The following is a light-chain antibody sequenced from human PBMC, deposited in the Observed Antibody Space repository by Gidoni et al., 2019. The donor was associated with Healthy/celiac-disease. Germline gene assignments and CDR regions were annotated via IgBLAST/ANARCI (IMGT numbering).Light chain of an antibody. J-gene: IGKJ1*01. CDR1: QSVSSSY. V-gene: IGKV3-20*01. CDR3: QQYGSSPPWT. Sequence: EIVLTQSPGTLSLSPGERATLSCSASQSVSSSYLAWYQQTPGQAPRLLIYGASSGSGTDFTLTISRLEPEDFAVYYCQQYGSSPPWTFGQGTKVEIK. CDR2: GAS.